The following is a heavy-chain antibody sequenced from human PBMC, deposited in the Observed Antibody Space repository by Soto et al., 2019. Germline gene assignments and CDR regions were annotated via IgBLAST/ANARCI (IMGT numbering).Heavy chain of an antibody. Sequence: PGGSLRLSCAASGFTFSGSAIHWVRQASGKGLEWVARIRTKSNGYATTYAASVKGRFTISRDDPKNMAYLQMNGLKTEDTAMYYCSRVEYVTSSPIGWGQGTLVTVS. V-gene: IGHV3-73*01. CDR1: GFTFSGSA. CDR3: SRVEYVTSSPIG. D-gene: IGHD6-6*01. J-gene: IGHJ4*02. CDR2: IRTKSNGYAT.